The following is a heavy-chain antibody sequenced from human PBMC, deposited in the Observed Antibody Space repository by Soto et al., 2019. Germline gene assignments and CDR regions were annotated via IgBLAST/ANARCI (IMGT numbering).Heavy chain of an antibody. CDR2: ISYDGSNK. J-gene: IGHJ6*02. V-gene: IGHV3-30*18. D-gene: IGHD3-10*01. CDR1: GFTFSSYG. Sequence: GGSLRLSCAASGFTFSSYGMHWVRQAPGKGLEWVAVISYDGSNKYYADSVKGRFTISRDNSKNTLYLQMNSLRAEDTAVYYCAKDWQFGESGFNYYYYGMDVWGQGTTVTVSS. CDR3: AKDWQFGESGFNYYYYGMDV.